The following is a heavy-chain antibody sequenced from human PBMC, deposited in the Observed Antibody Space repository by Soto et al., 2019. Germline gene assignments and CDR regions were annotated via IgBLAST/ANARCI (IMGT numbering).Heavy chain of an antibody. D-gene: IGHD3-10*01. CDR2: ISGSGGST. J-gene: IGHJ6*03. V-gene: IGHV3-23*01. CDR1: GFTFSSYA. CDR3: AKEGFGELFRPYYYYYYMDV. Sequence: GGSLRLSCAASGFTFSSYAMSWVRQAPGKGLEWVSAISGSGGSTYYADSVKGRFTISRDNSKNTLYLQMNSLRAEDTAVYYCAKEGFGELFRPYYYYYYMDVWGKGTTVTSP.